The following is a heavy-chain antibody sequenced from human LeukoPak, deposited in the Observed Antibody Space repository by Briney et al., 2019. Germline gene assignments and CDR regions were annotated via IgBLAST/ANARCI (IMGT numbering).Heavy chain of an antibody. CDR2: INHSGST. Sequence: PSETLSLTCTLYGGSFNGYYWSWIRQPPGKGLEWIGEINHSGSTNYNPSLKSRVTISVDTSKNQFSLKLTSVTAADTAVYYCARRGSLVFPTVTTKIRGAFDIWGQGTMVTVSS. J-gene: IGHJ3*02. V-gene: IGHV4-34*01. CDR3: ARRGSLVFPTVTTKIRGAFDI. D-gene: IGHD4-17*01. CDR1: GGSFNGYY.